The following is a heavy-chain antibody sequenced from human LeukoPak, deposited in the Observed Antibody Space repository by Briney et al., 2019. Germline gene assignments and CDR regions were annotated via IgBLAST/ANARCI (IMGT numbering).Heavy chain of an antibody. J-gene: IGHJ4*02. CDR2: VYYSGSI. CDR1: GGSISSSSYY. D-gene: IGHD3-3*01. V-gene: IGHV4-39*01. CDR3: ARASGPYYDFDY. Sequence: PSETLSLTCTVSGGSISSSSYYWGWIRQPPGKGLEWIGSVYYSGSIYYNSSLKSRVTMSVDTSKNQFSLKLSSVTAADTAVYYCARASGPYYDFDYWGQGTLVTVSS.